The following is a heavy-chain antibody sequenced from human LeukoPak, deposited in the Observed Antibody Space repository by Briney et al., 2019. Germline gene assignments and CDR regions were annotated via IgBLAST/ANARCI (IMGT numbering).Heavy chain of an antibody. CDR3: ARAGGSTVSHSDY. D-gene: IGHD4-17*01. V-gene: IGHV3-21*01. J-gene: IGHJ4*02. CDR1: GFTFSSYS. Sequence: GGSLRPSCAASGFTFSSYSMNWIRQAPGKGLEWVSSISSSTSYIYYADLVKGRFTISKDNAKNSLYLQMNSLRAEDTAVYYCARAGGSTVSHSDYWGQGTLVTVSS. CDR2: ISSSTSYI.